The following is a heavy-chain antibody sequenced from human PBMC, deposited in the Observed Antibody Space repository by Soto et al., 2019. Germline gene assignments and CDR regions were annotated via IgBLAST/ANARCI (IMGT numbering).Heavy chain of an antibody. V-gene: IGHV1-18*04. CDR2: ISAYNGNT. Sequence: QVQLVQSGAEVKKPGASVKVSCKASGYTFTSYGISWVRQAPGHGLEWMGWISAYNGNTNYAQKLQGRVTMTTDTATSKAYRELRSLRSGDSAVYYCAWGGGYDYVWGSYPYYYYYGMDVWGQGTTVTVSS. J-gene: IGHJ6*02. CDR1: GYTFTSYG. CDR3: AWGGGYDYVWGSYPYYYYYGMDV. D-gene: IGHD3-16*01.